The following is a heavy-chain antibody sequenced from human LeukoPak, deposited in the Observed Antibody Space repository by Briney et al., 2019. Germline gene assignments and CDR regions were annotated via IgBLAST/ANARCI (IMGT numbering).Heavy chain of an antibody. Sequence: GGSLRLSCAGSGFAFSSYGMHWVRQAPGKGLEWVAFIRYDGSNKYYADSVKGRFTISRDNSKNTLYLQRNSLRAEDTAVYYCATRGSYLDYWGQGTLVTVSS. D-gene: IGHD1-26*01. J-gene: IGHJ4*02. CDR3: ATRGSYLDY. CDR2: IRYDGSNK. CDR1: GFAFSSYG. V-gene: IGHV3-30*02.